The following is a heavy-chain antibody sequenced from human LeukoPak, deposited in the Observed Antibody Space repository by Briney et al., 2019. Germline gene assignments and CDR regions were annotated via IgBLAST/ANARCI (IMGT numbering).Heavy chain of an antibody. D-gene: IGHD3-22*01. CDR2: ISAYNGNT. Sequence: ASVKVSCKASGYTSTSYGISWVRQAPGQGLEWMGWISAYNGNTNYAQKLQGRVTMTTDTSTSTAYMELRSLRSDDTAVYYCARTPNTYYYDSSGYLCTYWGQGTLVTVSS. V-gene: IGHV1-18*01. CDR3: ARTPNTYYYDSSGYLCTY. J-gene: IGHJ4*02. CDR1: GYTSTSYG.